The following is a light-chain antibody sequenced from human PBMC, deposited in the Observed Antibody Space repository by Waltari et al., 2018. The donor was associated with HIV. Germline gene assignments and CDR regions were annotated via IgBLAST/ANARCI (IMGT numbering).Light chain of an antibody. CDR2: DSN. V-gene: IGLV1-51*01. J-gene: IGLJ3*02. CDR3: GTWDSSLSAWV. Sequence: QSVLTQPPSVSAAPGQKVTISCSGSSSNIGNNYVTWYQQLPGTAPKLLIYDSNKRPSGIPDRFSGSKAGTSGTLAITGLQTGDEAYYYCGTWDSSLSAWVFGGGTKLTVL. CDR1: SSNIGNNY.